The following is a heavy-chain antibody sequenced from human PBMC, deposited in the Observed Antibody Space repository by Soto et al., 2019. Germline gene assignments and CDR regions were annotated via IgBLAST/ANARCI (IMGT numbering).Heavy chain of an antibody. Sequence: ASVTGSCKASGYSFTQYAIHWVRPAPGRSLEWLGWINPANGNTKYSEKFQGRVTFTRDTSATTAYRELSSLRSEDAGLYYRERDKRTPGGHVYKLGMVVWSPRTTITVPS. CDR3: ERDKRTPGGHVYKLGMVV. V-gene: IGHV1-3*01. D-gene: IGHD3-10*01. J-gene: IGHJ6*02. CDR1: GYSFTQYA. CDR2: INPANGNT.